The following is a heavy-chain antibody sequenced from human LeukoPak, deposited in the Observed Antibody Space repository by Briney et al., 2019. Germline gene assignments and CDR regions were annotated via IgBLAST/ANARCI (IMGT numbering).Heavy chain of an antibody. V-gene: IGHV3-7*03. J-gene: IGHJ4*02. CDR3: ARDGGPFDS. Sequence: GGSLRLSCAASGFTFRSYWMSWVRQAPRKGLEWVANINQDGSERYYVDSVKGRFTISRDNAKKSVCVQMNSLRAEDTAVYYCARDGGPFDSWGQGTLVTVSA. D-gene: IGHD2-15*01. CDR1: GFTFRSYW. CDR2: INQDGSER.